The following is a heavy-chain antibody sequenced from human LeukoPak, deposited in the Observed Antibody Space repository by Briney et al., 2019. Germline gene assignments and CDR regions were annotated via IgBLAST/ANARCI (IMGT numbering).Heavy chain of an antibody. CDR3: ARGRRWLQPLDY. CDR2: IKEDGSEK. D-gene: IGHD5-24*01. CDR1: GFTFSSYS. J-gene: IGHJ4*02. Sequence: GGSLRLSCAASGFTFSSYSMNWVRQAPGKGLEWVANIKEDGSEKYYVDSVKGRFTISRDNAKNSLYLQMNSLRVEDTAVYYCARGRRWLQPLDYWGQGTLVTVSS. V-gene: IGHV3-7*01.